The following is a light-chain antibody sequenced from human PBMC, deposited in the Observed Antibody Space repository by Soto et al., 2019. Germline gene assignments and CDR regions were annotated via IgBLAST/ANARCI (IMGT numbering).Light chain of an antibody. J-gene: IGKJ2*01. CDR2: GAS. V-gene: IGKV3-15*01. Sequence: EIVMTQSPATLSVSPGEKATLSCRASQSVSSNLAWYQQKPGQAPRLLIYGASTRATGIPARFSGSGSGTEFTLTISSLQSEDFAVYYCHQYNDWLRYTFGQGTKLEI. CDR1: QSVSSN. CDR3: HQYNDWLRYT.